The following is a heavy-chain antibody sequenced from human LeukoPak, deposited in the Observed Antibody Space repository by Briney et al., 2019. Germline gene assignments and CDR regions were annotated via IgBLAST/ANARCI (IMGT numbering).Heavy chain of an antibody. CDR3: ARDGYSGRFDP. J-gene: IGHJ5*02. CDR2: INPNSGGT. V-gene: IGHV1-2*02. D-gene: IGHD5-12*01. Sequence: ASVKVSCKASGYTFTGYYVHWVRQAPGQGLEWMGWINPNSGGTKYAQKFQGRVTMTRDTSISTAYMELSRLRSDDAAVYYCARDGYSGRFDPWGQGTLVTVSS. CDR1: GYTFTGYY.